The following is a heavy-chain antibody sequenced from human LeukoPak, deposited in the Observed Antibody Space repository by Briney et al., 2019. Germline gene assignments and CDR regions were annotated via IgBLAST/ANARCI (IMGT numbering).Heavy chain of an antibody. Sequence: PGGSLRLSCAASGFTFSSYSMYWVRQAPGKGLEWVSSISSSSSYIYYADSVKGRFTISRDNAKNSPYLQMNSLRAEDTAVYYCARALNYYDSSGYYYGDWGQGTLVTVSS. D-gene: IGHD3-22*01. CDR3: ARALNYYDSSGYYYGD. CDR1: GFTFSSYS. CDR2: ISSSSSYI. V-gene: IGHV3-21*01. J-gene: IGHJ4*02.